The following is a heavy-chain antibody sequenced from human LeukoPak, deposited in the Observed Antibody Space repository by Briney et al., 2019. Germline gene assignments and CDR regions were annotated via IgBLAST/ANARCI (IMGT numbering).Heavy chain of an antibody. CDR3: ARDRTLCSSTSCYSYYYYGMDV. CDR2: IYYSGST. J-gene: IGHJ6*02. CDR1: GGSISSGGYY. V-gene: IGHV4-31*03. Sequence: PSQTLSLTCTVSGGSISSGGYYWSWIRQHPGKGLEWIGYIYYSGSTYYNPSLKSRVTISVDTSKNQFSLKLSSVTAADTAVYYCARDRTLCSSTSCYSYYYYGMDVRGQGTTVTVSS. D-gene: IGHD2-2*01.